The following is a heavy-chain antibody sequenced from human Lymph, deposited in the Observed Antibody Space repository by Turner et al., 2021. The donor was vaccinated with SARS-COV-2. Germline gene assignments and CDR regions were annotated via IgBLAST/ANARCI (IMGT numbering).Heavy chain of an antibody. Sequence: QVQLVQSGAEVKKPGSSVKVSCKASGGTFSSSAISWVRQAPGQGLEWMGGIIPIFGTANYAQRFQGRVTITADESTGTAYMELRSLRSEDTAVYYCARGAAYCSGGSCYRKGFDYWGQGTPVTVSS. CDR3: ARGAAYCSGGSCYRKGFDY. J-gene: IGHJ4*02. V-gene: IGHV1-69*01. CDR1: GGTFSSSA. CDR2: IIPIFGTA. D-gene: IGHD2-15*01.